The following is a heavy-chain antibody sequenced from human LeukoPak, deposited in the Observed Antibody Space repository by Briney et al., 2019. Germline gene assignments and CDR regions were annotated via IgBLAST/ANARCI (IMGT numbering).Heavy chain of an antibody. V-gene: IGHV4-59*01. Sequence: SETLSLTCTVSGGSISSYYWSWIRQPPRKGLEWVGYIYYSGSTNYNPSLKSRVTISVDTSKNQFSLKLSSVTAADTAVYYCARDRESLNWFDPWGQGTLVTVSS. CDR3: ARDRESLNWFDP. CDR2: IYYSGST. J-gene: IGHJ5*02. CDR1: GGSISSYY.